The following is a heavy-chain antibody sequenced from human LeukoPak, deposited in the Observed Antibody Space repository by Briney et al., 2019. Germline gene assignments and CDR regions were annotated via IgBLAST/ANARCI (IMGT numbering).Heavy chain of an antibody. CDR1: GFTFSSYA. CDR3: AKVGDNWDFDY. CDR2: ISYDGTNK. V-gene: IGHV3-30*18. J-gene: IGHJ4*02. D-gene: IGHD3-16*01. Sequence: GGSLRLSCAASGFTFSSYAMHWVRQAPGKGLEWVALISYDGTNKYYADSVKGRFTTSRDNSKNTLYLHTNSLRAEDTAVYYCAKVGDNWDFDYWGQGTLVSVSS.